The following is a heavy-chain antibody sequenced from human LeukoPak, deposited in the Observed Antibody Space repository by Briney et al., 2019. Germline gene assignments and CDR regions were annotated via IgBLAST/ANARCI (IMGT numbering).Heavy chain of an antibody. V-gene: IGHV4-59*01. D-gene: IGHD3-22*01. CDR2: IYYSGNT. CDR3: ARRLGGSGYLDY. Sequence: SETLSLTCTVSGGSINSYYWSWIRQPPGKGLELIGYIYYSGNTNYNPSLKSRVTISVDTSKNKFSLKLSSVTAADTAVYYCARRLGGSGYLDYWGQGILVTVSS. J-gene: IGHJ4*02. CDR1: GGSINSYY.